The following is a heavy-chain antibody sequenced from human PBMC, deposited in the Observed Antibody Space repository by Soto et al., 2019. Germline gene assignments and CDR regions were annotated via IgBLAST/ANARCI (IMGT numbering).Heavy chain of an antibody. D-gene: IGHD6-6*01. J-gene: IGHJ4*02. V-gene: IGHV4-34*01. CDR1: GGSFSGYY. Sequence: SETLSLTCAVYGGSFSGYYWSWIRQPPGKGLEWIGEINHSGSTNYNPSLKSRVTISVDTSKNQFSLKLSSVTAADTAVYYCASGDEYVPPHYWGQGTLDTVSS. CDR2: INHSGST. CDR3: ASGDEYVPPHY.